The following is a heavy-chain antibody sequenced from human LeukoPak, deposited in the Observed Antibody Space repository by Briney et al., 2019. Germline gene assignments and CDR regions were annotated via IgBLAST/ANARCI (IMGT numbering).Heavy chain of an antibody. D-gene: IGHD3-22*01. CDR3: ASLSSGAGFDV. CDR2: IHVGESA. J-gene: IGHJ3*01. V-gene: IGHV4-4*07. CDR1: GASISNNY. Sequence: PSPTLSLTCTVSGASISNNYWTSVRHPAGQGLEWIVRIHVGESAINHPALKSRVTMSLDTSKDHLSLTLTSVNAADSAVYYCASLSSGAGFDVWGQGTVVIVSS.